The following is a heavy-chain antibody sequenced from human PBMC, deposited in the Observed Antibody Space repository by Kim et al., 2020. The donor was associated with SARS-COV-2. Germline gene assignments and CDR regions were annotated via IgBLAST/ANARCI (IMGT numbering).Heavy chain of an antibody. V-gene: IGHV3-30*04. Sequence: GGSLRLSCAASGFTFSNYVMHWVRQAPDRGLQWLAVISYDGKTKYYSDSVRGRFTISRGNSKSTLYLQMNSLTTEDTAVYYCARDPDVLTGYFNRRYYFDCWGPGTLVTVSS. CDR1: GFTFSNYV. D-gene: IGHD3-9*01. CDR3: ARDPDVLTGYFNRRYYFDC. J-gene: IGHJ4*02. CDR2: ISYDGKTK.